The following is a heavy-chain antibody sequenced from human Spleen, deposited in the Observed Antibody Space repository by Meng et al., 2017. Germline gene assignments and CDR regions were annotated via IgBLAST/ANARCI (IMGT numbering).Heavy chain of an antibody. Sequence: GGSLRLSCAASGFTFNSYPMQWVRQAPGKGLEYVSLISSNGGSTYYANSVKGRFTISRDNSKNTLYLQMGSLRAEDMAVYYCARVVRGIIMGYFDFWGQGTVVTVSS. CDR3: ARVVRGIIMGYFDF. V-gene: IGHV3-64*01. CDR1: GFTFNSYP. CDR2: ISSNGGST. J-gene: IGHJ4*02. D-gene: IGHD3-10*01.